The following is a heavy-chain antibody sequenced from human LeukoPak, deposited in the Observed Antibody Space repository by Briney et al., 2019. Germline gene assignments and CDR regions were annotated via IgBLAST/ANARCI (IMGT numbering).Heavy chain of an antibody. J-gene: IGHJ4*02. Sequence: GGSLRLSCAASEFTFSNFWLHWVRQAPGKGLVWVSRINNDGGTTTYADSVKGRFTISRDNAKNTLYLQMNSLSAEDTAVYYCARDRRGIAMNFWGQGTLVTVSS. D-gene: IGHD6-13*01. V-gene: IGHV3-74*03. CDR3: ARDRRGIAMNF. CDR2: INNDGGTT. CDR1: EFTFSNFW.